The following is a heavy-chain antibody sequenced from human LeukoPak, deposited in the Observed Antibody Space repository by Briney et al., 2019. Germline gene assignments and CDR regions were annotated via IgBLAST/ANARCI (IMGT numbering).Heavy chain of an antibody. CDR1: GFTFSGSP. CDR3: TSWGGIAVGYYMDV. D-gene: IGHD6-19*01. CDR2: IRSKANGYAT. Sequence: GGSLRLSCAASGFTFSGSPMHWVRQASGKGLEWVGRIRSKANGYATAYAASVRGRFTISRDDSKNTAYLQMNSLKTEDTAVYYCTSWGGIAVGYYMDVWSKGTTVTVSS. V-gene: IGHV3-73*01. J-gene: IGHJ6*03.